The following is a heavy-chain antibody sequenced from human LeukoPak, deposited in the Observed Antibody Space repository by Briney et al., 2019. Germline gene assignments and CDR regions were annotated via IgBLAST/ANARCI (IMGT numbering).Heavy chain of an antibody. Sequence: PGESLKIFCKGSGYSFTSYWIGWVRQMPGKGLEWMGIIYPGDSDTRYSPSFQGQVTISADKSISTAYLQWSSLKASDTAMYYCARHNSSGWYKTNWFDPWGQGTLVTVSS. CDR3: ARHNSSGWYKTNWFDP. CDR1: GYSFTSYW. V-gene: IGHV5-51*01. CDR2: IYPGDSDT. J-gene: IGHJ5*02. D-gene: IGHD6-19*01.